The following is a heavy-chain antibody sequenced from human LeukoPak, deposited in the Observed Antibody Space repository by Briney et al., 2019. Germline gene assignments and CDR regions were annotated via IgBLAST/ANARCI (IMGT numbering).Heavy chain of an antibody. V-gene: IGHV4-30-2*01. Sequence: PSQTLSLTCAVSGGSISSGGSSWSWIRQPPGKGLEWIGYIYDSGSTYYNPSLKSRVTISVGRSKNQFSLKLSSVTAADTAVYYCARGDGYYPFDYWGQGTLVTVSS. CDR2: IYDSGST. D-gene: IGHD3-22*01. CDR1: GGSISSGGSS. CDR3: ARGDGYYPFDY. J-gene: IGHJ4*02.